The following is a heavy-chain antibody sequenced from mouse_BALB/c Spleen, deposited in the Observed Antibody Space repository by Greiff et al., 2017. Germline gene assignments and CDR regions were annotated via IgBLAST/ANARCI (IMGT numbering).Heavy chain of an antibody. Sequence: VQLKESGPSLVKPSQTLSLTCSVTGDSITSGYWNWIRKFPGNKLEYMGYISYSGSTYYNPSLKSRISITRDTSKNQYYLQLHSVTTEDTATYYCARFALDYDYAMDDWGQGTSVTVSS. J-gene: IGHJ4*01. V-gene: IGHV3-8*02. D-gene: IGHD2-4*01. CDR1: GDSITSGY. CDR3: ARFALDYDYAMDD. CDR2: ISYSGST.